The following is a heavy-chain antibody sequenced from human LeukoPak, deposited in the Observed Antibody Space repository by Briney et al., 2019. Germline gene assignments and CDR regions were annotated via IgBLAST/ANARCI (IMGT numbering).Heavy chain of an antibody. J-gene: IGHJ4*02. CDR3: ARVGAYCSGGSCYLDY. D-gene: IGHD2-15*01. Sequence: ASVKVSCKASGYTFTGYGISWVRQAPGQGLEWMGWISAYNGNTNNAQKLQGRVTMTTDTSTSTAYMELRSLRSDDTAVYYCARVGAYCSGGSCYLDYWGQGTLVTVSS. CDR1: GYTFTGYG. CDR2: ISAYNGNT. V-gene: IGHV1-18*01.